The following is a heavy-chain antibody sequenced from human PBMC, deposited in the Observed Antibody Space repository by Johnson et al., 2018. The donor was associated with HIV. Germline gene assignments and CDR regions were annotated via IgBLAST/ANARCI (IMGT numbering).Heavy chain of an antibody. D-gene: IGHD2-2*01. CDR3: ARGGSSTSLDAFDI. V-gene: IGHV3-48*04. Sequence: VQLVESGGGVVQPGRSLRLSCAASGFTFSSYWMHWVRQAPGKGLEWVSYISSSGSTIYYADSVKGRFTISRDNAKNSLYLQMNSLRAEDTAVYYCARGGSSTSLDAFDIWGQGTMVTVSS. CDR2: ISSSGSTI. CDR1: GFTFSSYW. J-gene: IGHJ3*02.